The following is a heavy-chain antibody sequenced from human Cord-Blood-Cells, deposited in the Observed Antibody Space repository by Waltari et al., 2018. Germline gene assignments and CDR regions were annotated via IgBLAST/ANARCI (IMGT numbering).Heavy chain of an antibody. J-gene: IGHJ4*02. CDR2: IYHSGSN. CDR1: GGSISSSNW. CDR3: AVSDSSGYYYFDY. V-gene: IGHV4-4*02. D-gene: IGHD3-22*01. Sequence: QVQLQESGPGLVKPSGTLSLTCAVSGGSISSSNWWSWVRQPPGKGLEWIGEIYHSGSNNDNPSLKIRVTISVDKSKNQFSLKLSSVTAADTAVYYCAVSDSSGYYYFDYWGQGTLVTVSS.